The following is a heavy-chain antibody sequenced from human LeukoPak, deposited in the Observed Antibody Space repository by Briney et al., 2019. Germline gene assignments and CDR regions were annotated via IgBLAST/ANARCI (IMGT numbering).Heavy chain of an antibody. V-gene: IGHV1-69*05. CDR3: ARPYGDYDPQYFQH. D-gene: IGHD4-17*01. J-gene: IGHJ1*01. CDR2: IIPIFGTA. Sequence: ASVKVSCKASGGTFSSYAISWVRQAPGQGLEWMGGIIPIFGTASYAQKFQGRVTMTRDTSTSTVYMELSSLRSEDTAVYYCARPYGDYDPQYFQHWGQGTLVTVSS. CDR1: GGTFSSYA.